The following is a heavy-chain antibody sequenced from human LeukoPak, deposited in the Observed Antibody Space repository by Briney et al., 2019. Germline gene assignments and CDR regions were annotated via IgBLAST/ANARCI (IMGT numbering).Heavy chain of an antibody. CDR2: IFPGESHI. J-gene: IGHJ6*02. CDR1: GYSFTSYW. D-gene: IGHD3-10*01. V-gene: IGHV5-51*01. CDR3: ARWGPMVRGVDTYGMDV. Sequence: TGESLRISCKGSGYSFTSYWIGWVRQMPGKDLEWMGMIFPGESHINYSPSLQGQVTISADESISTAYLQWSSLKASDTAMYYCARWGPMVRGVDTYGMDVWGQGTTVTVSS.